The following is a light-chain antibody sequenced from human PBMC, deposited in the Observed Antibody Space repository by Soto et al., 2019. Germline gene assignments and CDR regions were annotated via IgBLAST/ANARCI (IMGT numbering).Light chain of an antibody. CDR1: QTIGSS. J-gene: IGKJ2*01. CDR3: QQYNSWPLYT. Sequence: EIVMTQSPATLSVSPGAIATLSGRASQTIGSSLAWYQHRPGQAPSLLIYDASTRATGIPARFSGSGSGTEFTLTISSLQSEDFAVYFCQQYNSWPLYTFGQGTKLEIK. V-gene: IGKV3-15*01. CDR2: DAS.